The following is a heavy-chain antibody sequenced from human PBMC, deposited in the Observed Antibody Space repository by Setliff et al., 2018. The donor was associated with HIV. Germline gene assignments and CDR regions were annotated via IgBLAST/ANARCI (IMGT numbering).Heavy chain of an antibody. D-gene: IGHD3-22*01. CDR1: GVSITSYY. CDR3: ARDFRYDTSGSLTGYGLDV. CDR2: TYYGGSTDYN. V-gene: IGHV4-59*01. Sequence: PSETLSLTCTVSGVSITSYYWSWVRQVPGKGLEWIGNTYYGGSTDYNKYNPSLKGRVTISVDIYRKQLSLNLRSVTAADTAVYYCARDFRYDTSGSLTGYGLDVWGQGTTVTVSS. J-gene: IGHJ6*02.